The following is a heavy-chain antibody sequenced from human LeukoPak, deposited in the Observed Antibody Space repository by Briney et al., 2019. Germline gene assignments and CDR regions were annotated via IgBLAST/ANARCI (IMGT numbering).Heavy chain of an antibody. V-gene: IGHV1-46*01. J-gene: IGHJ5*02. Sequence: GASVKVSCKASGYSFTSHYMHWVRQAPGQGLEWMGLINPRGTSTIYAEKFQGRIIMTRDMSTTTDYMELSSLKSDDTAVYYCARDNSMHERGWWFEPWGEGTLVTVSS. CDR2: INPRGTST. D-gene: IGHD4-23*01. CDR1: GYSFTSHY. CDR3: ARDNSMHERGWWFEP.